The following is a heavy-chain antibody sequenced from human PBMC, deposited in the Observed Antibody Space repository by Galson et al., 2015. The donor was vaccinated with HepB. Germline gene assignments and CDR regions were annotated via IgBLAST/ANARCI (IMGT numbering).Heavy chain of an antibody. J-gene: IGHJ6*02. CDR1: GVTFSSYA. Sequence: SVKVSCKASGVTFSSYAISWVRQAPGQGLEWMGGIIPILGAPNYAQKFQGRVTITADKSTSTTYMELSSLRSEDTAIYYCARDYLEGVGSTTIYYGMDVWGQGSAVTVSS. D-gene: IGHD1-26*01. CDR2: IIPILGAP. CDR3: ARDYLEGVGSTTIYYGMDV. V-gene: IGHV1-69*10.